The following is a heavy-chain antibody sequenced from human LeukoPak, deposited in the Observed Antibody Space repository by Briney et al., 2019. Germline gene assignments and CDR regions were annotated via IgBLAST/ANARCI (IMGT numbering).Heavy chain of an antibody. CDR2: IYYSGST. D-gene: IGHD2-15*01. Sequence: SETLSLTCTVSGGSISSSSYYWGWIRQPPGKGLEWIGYIYYSGSTNYNPSLKSRVTISVDTSKNQFSLKLTSVTAADTAVYYCARYCSGGSCGFDPWGQGTLVTVSS. CDR1: GGSISSSSYY. V-gene: IGHV4-61*05. J-gene: IGHJ5*02. CDR3: ARYCSGGSCGFDP.